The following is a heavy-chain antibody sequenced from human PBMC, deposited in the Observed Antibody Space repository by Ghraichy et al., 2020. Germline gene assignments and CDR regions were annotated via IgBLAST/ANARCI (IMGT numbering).Heavy chain of an antibody. V-gene: IGHV3-21*01. J-gene: IGHJ2*01. CDR1: GFPFSSYS. Sequence: GGSLRLSCAASGFPFSSYSMDWVRQAPGEGLEWVASINSRSDTIFYTDSVKGLFAISRDNAKNSLFLQVNSLRAEDTAVYYCARGYNYDFNWYFDLWGRGTLVTGSS. CDR3: ARGYNYDFNWYFDL. D-gene: IGHD5-18*01. CDR2: INSRSDTI.